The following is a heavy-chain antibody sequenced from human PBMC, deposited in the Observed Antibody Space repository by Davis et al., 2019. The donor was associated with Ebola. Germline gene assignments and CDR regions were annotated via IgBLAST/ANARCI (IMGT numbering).Heavy chain of an antibody. CDR2: IIPILGIA. CDR1: GGTLSSYA. D-gene: IGHD3-10*01. V-gene: IGHV1-69*04. Sequence: SVKVSCKASGGTLSSYAISWVRQAPGQGLEWMGRIIPILGIANYAQKFQGRVTITADKSTSTAYMELSSLRSEDTAVYYCARVSGRYLDRGGYYYYYGMDVWGQGTTVTVSS. J-gene: IGHJ6*02. CDR3: ARVSGRYLDRGGYYYYYGMDV.